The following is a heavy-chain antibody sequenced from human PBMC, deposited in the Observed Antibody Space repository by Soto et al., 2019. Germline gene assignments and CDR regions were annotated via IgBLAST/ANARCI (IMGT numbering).Heavy chain of an antibody. V-gene: IGHV1-18*01. CDR2: ISAYNGNT. Sequence: ASVKVSCKASGYTFTSYGISWVRQAPGQGLEWMGWISAYNGNTNYAQKLQGRVTMTTDTSTSTAYMELRSLRSDDTAVYYCASVARYRGYDYYYYMAVWGKGSTVTVSS. J-gene: IGHJ6*03. CDR1: GYTFTSYG. CDR3: ASVARYRGYDYYYYMAV. D-gene: IGHD5-12*01.